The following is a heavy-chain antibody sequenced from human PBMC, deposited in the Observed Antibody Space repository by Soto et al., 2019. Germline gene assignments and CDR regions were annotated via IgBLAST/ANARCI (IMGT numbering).Heavy chain of an antibody. CDR2: ISSSRSTM. Sequence: EVQLAESGGGLVQPGGSLRLSCAASGFTFSSYSMNWVRQAPGKGLEWVSYISSSRSTMYYADSVKGRFTISRDNAKNSLYLQMNSLRAEDTAVYYCARDKGVAARPLWGQGTLVTVSS. D-gene: IGHD6-6*01. V-gene: IGHV3-48*01. CDR1: GFTFSSYS. J-gene: IGHJ4*02. CDR3: ARDKGVAARPL.